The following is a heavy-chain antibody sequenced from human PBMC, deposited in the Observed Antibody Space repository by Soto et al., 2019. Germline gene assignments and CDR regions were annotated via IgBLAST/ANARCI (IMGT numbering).Heavy chain of an antibody. CDR2: IIPIFGTA. CDR1: GGTFSSYA. J-gene: IGHJ6*02. Sequence: GASVKVSCKASGGTFSSYAISWVRQAPGQGLEWMGGIIPIFGTANYAQKFQGRVTITADESTSTAYMELSSLRSEDTAVYYCATGPGYYDSSGYRSYYYYGMDVWGQGTTVTVSS. V-gene: IGHV1-69*13. CDR3: ATGPGYYDSSGYRSYYYYGMDV. D-gene: IGHD3-22*01.